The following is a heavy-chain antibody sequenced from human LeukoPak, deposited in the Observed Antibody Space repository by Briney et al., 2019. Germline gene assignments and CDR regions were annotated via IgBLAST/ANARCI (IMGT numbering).Heavy chain of an antibody. CDR3: AKDMEGDYYGSGSYSYYFDY. J-gene: IGHJ4*02. Sequence: GGSLRLSCAASGFTFSSYGMSWVRQAPGKGLEWVSAISGSGGSTYYADSVKGRFTISRDNSKNTLYLQMNSLRAEDTAVYYCAKDMEGDYYGSGSYSYYFDYWGQGTLVTVSS. D-gene: IGHD3-10*01. CDR2: ISGSGGST. V-gene: IGHV3-23*01. CDR1: GFTFSSYG.